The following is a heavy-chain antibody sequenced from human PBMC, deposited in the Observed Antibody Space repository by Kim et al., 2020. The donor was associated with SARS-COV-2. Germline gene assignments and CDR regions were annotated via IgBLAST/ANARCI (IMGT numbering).Heavy chain of an antibody. CDR3: AKDSGSGSYYMGYFDY. Sequence: SVKGRFTISRDNPKNTLYLQMNSLRAEDTAVYYCAKDSGSGSYYMGYFDYWGQGTLVTVSS. J-gene: IGHJ4*02. D-gene: IGHD3-10*01. V-gene: IGHV3-30*02.